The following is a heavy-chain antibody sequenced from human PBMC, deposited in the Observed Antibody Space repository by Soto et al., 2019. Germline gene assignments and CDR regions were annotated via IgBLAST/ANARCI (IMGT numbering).Heavy chain of an antibody. CDR3: ARRPRGRSNFLARYYYNGMDV. D-gene: IGHD3-16*01. CDR2: ISHSGST. J-gene: IGHJ6*02. Sequence: SETLSLTCAVYGGSFSGDYWSWIRQSPGQGLEWIGEISHSGSTNQNPSLKSRVTIAVDTSKNQFSLKLRSVTAADTAVYYCARRPRGRSNFLARYYYNGMDVWGQGTTVTVSS. V-gene: IGHV4-34*01. CDR1: GGSFSGDY.